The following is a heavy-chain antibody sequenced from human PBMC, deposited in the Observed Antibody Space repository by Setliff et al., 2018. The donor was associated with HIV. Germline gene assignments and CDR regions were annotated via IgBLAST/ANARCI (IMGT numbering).Heavy chain of an antibody. CDR1: GYTFTSYA. CDR3: AREGQWLDMGDAFDI. D-gene: IGHD6-19*01. CDR2: INAGNGNT. J-gene: IGHJ3*02. V-gene: IGHV1-3*01. Sequence: ASVKVSCKASGYTFTSYAMHWVRQVPGQSLEWMGWINAGNGNTKYSQKFQGRVTITRDTSASTAYMELSSLRSEDTAVYYCAREGQWLDMGDAFDIWGQGTMVTVSS.